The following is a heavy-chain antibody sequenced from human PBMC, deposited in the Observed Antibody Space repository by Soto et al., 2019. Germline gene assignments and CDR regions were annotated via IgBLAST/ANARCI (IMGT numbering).Heavy chain of an antibody. J-gene: IGHJ4*02. V-gene: IGHV1-18*01. CDR2: ITPYTGNT. CDR1: GYTFTDYG. Sequence: PSVKVSCKASGYTFTDYGFSWVCQAPGQGPEWMGWITPYTGNTKFPQKFQGRVTMTTDRFTSTAYMELKSLTFDDTAVYYCARDRGSGSYYLGPFYFDYWGQGTLVTVSS. D-gene: IGHD1-26*01. CDR3: ARDRGSGSYYLGPFYFDY.